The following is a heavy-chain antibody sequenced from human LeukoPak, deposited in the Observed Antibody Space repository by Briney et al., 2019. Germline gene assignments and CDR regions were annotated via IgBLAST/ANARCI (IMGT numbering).Heavy chain of an antibody. J-gene: IGHJ5*02. CDR2: ISYDGSNK. V-gene: IGHV3-30*04. Sequence: PGGSLRLSCAASGFTFSSYAMHWVRQAPGKGLEWMAVISYDGSNKYYADSVKGRFTISRDNSKNTLYLQMNSLRAEDTAVYYCARAGEVCSSTSCYDPVVEDWFDPWGQGTLVTVSS. CDR1: GFTFSSYA. CDR3: ARAGEVCSSTSCYDPVVEDWFDP. D-gene: IGHD2-2*01.